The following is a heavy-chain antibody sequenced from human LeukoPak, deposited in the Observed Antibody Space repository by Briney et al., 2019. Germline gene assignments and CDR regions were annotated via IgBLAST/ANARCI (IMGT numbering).Heavy chain of an antibody. V-gene: IGHV3-30*04. CDR1: GFSFSNYA. CDR3: VRDGSSGSSLQGCGY. D-gene: IGHD1-26*01. CDR2: ISYDGAYK. J-gene: IGHJ4*02. Sequence: PGGSLRLSCAASGFSFSNYAMHWVRQAPGKGLEWVAIISYDGAYKYYADSVKGRFTISRDNSKNTLYLQMSSLRIEDTAVYYCVRDGSSGSSLQGCGYWGQGALVTVSS.